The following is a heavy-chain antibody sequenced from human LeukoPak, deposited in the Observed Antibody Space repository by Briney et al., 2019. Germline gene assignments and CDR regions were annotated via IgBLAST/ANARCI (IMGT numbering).Heavy chain of an antibody. J-gene: IGHJ4*02. V-gene: IGHV1-2*02. CDR2: INPNSGGT. CDR3: ARARNHGSSGFPPYYFDY. Sequence: ASVKVSCKASGYTFTGYYMHWVRQAPGQGLEWMGWINPNSGGTNYAQKFQGRVTMTRDTPISTAYMELSRLRSDDTAVCYCARARNHGSSGFPPYYFDYWGQGTLVTVSS. D-gene: IGHD6-19*01. CDR1: GYTFTGYY.